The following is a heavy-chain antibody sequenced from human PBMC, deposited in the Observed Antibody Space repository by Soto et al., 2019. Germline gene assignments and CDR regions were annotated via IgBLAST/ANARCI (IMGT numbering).Heavy chain of an antibody. V-gene: IGHV3-21*01. Sequence: GGSLRLSCAASGFTFSSYSMNWVRQAPGKGLEWVSSISSSSSYIYYADSVKGRFTISRDNAKNSLYLQMNSLRAEDTAVYYCARDRYGEFVRYFQQWCQETLVAVSS. CDR3: ARDRYGEFVRYFQQ. J-gene: IGHJ1*01. D-gene: IGHD4-17*01. CDR2: ISSSSSYI. CDR1: GFTFSSYS.